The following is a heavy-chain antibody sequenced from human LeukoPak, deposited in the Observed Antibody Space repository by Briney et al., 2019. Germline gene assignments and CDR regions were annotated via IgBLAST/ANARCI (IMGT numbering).Heavy chain of an antibody. CDR2: FDPEDGET. D-gene: IGHD1-26*01. CDR3: ATAWSIVGATTLGY. V-gene: IGHV1-24*01. J-gene: IGHJ4*02. Sequence: ASVKVSCKVSGYTLTELSMHWVRQAPGKGLEWMGGFDPEDGETIYAQKFQGRVTMTEDTSTDTAYMELSSQRSEDTAVYYCATAWSIVGATTLGYWGQGTLVTVSS. CDR1: GYTLTELS.